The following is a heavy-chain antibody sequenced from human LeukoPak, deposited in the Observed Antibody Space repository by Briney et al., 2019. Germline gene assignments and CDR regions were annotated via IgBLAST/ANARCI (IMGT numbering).Heavy chain of an antibody. J-gene: IGHJ4*02. CDR1: GFTFSSYA. CDR3: AVRYSGSYPEYYFDY. Sequence: GGSLRLSCAASGFTFSSYAMSWVRQAPGKGLEWVSAISGSGGSTYYADSVKGRFTISRDNAKNSLYLQMNSLRAEDTAVYYCAVRYSGSYPEYYFDYWGQGTLVTVSS. V-gene: IGHV3-23*01. D-gene: IGHD1-26*01. CDR2: ISGSGGST.